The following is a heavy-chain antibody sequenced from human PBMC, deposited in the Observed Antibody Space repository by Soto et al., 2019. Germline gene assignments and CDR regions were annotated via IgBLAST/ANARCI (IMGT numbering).Heavy chain of an antibody. D-gene: IGHD2-15*01. J-gene: IGHJ6*03. CDR3: AGYCSGGSCYPGGYYMDV. CDR1: GGSISSGGYS. Sequence: LSLTCTVSGGSISSGGYSWSWIRKNPGQGLEWIGYIYYSGSTYYNPSLKSRVTISVDTSKNQFSLKLSSVTAADTAVYYCAGYCSGGSCYPGGYYMDVWGKATTVTVSS. CDR2: IYYSGST. V-gene: IGHV4-31*03.